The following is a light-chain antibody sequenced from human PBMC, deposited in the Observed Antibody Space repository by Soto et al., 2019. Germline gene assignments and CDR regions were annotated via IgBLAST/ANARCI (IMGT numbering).Light chain of an antibody. V-gene: IGKV1-5*03. J-gene: IGKJ1*01. CDR1: QIISRW. CDR3: QHYNSYSEE. Sequence: DIQMTQSPSTLSASVGDRVTITCRASQIISRWLAWYQQRPGKAPKLLIYKASSLEGGVPSRFSGSGSGTEFTLTISSLQPDDFATYYCQHYNSYSEEFGQGTKVDIK. CDR2: KAS.